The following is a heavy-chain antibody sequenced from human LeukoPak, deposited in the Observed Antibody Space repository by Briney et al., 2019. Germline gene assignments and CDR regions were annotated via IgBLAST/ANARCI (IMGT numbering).Heavy chain of an antibody. D-gene: IGHD5-18*01. J-gene: IGHJ4*02. V-gene: IGHV4-34*01. CDR3: ARPRGYSYGQYYFDY. Sequence: SETLSLTCAVYGGSFSGYYWSWIRQPPGKGLEWIGEIDHSGSTNYNPSLKSRVTISVDTSKNQFSLKLSSVTAADTAVYYCARPRGYSYGQYYFDYWGQGALVTVSS. CDR2: IDHSGST. CDR1: GGSFSGYY.